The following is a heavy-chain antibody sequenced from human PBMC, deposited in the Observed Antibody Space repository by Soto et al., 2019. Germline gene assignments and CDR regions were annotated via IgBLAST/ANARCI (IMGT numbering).Heavy chain of an antibody. D-gene: IGHD6-19*01. CDR1: GGTFSSYA. J-gene: IGHJ6*02. CDR3: ARDRIAVAGYYYYGMDV. CDR2: IIPIFGTA. Sequence: SVKVSCKASGGTFSSYAISWVRQAPGQGLEWMGGIIPIFGTANYAQKFQGRATITADESTSTAYMELSSLRSEDTAVYYCARDRIAVAGYYYYGMDVWGQGTTVTVSS. V-gene: IGHV1-69*13.